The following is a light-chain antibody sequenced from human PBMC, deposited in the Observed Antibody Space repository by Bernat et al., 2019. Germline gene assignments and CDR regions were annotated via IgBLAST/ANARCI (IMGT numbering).Light chain of an antibody. CDR2: EVS. V-gene: IGLV2-8*01. CDR1: SSDVGTYKH. CDR3: SSYAGSNNFV. Sequence: QSALTQPRSVSGSPGQSVTISCTRTSSDVGTYKHVSWYQQHPGKAPKPMIYEVSKRPSGVPDRFSGSKSGNTASLTVSGLQAEDDTDYYCSSYAGSNNFVFGTGTKVTVL. J-gene: IGLJ1*01.